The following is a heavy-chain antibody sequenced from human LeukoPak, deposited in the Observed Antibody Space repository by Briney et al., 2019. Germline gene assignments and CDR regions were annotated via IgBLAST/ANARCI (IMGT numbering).Heavy chain of an antibody. CDR2: IYYSGST. CDR1: DGSISSYY. D-gene: IGHD1-26*01. Sequence: SETLSLTCTVSDGSISSYYWSWIRQPPGKGLEWIGYIYYSGSTNYNPSLKSRVTISVDTSKNQFSLKLSSVTAADTAVYYCARALKWELRDAFDIWGQGTMVTVSS. CDR3: ARALKWELRDAFDI. V-gene: IGHV4-59*01. J-gene: IGHJ3*02.